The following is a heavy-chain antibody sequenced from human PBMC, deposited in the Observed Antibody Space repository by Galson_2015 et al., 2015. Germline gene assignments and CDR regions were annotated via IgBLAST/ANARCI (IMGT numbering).Heavy chain of an antibody. CDR1: GFTFDDYA. D-gene: IGHD3-9*01. J-gene: IGHJ4*02. V-gene: IGHV3-9*01. CDR2: ISWNSGRT. Sequence: SLRLSCAASGFTFDDYAMHWVREAPGKGLEWVSGISWNSGRTGYADSVKGRFTISRDNDKNSLYLQMNRLRVEDTALYYCAKGVSYGIVTGYSASLVYWGQGTLVTVSS. CDR3: AKGVSYGIVTGYSASLVY.